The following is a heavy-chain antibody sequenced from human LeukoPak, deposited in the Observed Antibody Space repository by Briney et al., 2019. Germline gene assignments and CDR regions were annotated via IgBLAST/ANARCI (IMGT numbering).Heavy chain of an antibody. V-gene: IGHV3-23*01. D-gene: IGHD3-10*01. J-gene: IGHJ4*02. Sequence: PGGSLRLSCAASGITFSSYAMSWVRQAPGKGLEWVSGISGSGGSTYYADSVKGRFTISRDNSKNTLYLQMNSLRAEDTAVYYCARGREFGDRYSGGIDYWGQGTLVTVSS. CDR1: GITFSSYA. CDR3: ARGREFGDRYSGGIDY. CDR2: ISGSGGST.